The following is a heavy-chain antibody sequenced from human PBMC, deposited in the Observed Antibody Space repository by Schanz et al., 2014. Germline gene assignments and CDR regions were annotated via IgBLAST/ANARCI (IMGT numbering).Heavy chain of an antibody. CDR1: GFTFSAYG. Sequence: QVQLVESGGGVVQPGRSLRLSCAASGFTFSAYGMHWVRQAPGKGLEWVAVIWYDGSTTYYADSVKGRFTISRDSARNSLYLQMSSLRAEDTAVYYCARGTPFLCDYWGQGTLVTVSS. CDR3: ARGTPFLCDY. D-gene: IGHD3-16*01. V-gene: IGHV3-33*01. J-gene: IGHJ4*02. CDR2: IWYDGSTT.